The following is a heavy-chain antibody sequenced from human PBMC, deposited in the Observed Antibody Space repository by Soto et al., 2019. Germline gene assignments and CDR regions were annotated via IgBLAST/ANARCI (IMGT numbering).Heavy chain of an antibody. V-gene: IGHV5-51*01. CDR1: GYSFTSYW. CDR3: ATASIRVRDAFDP. D-gene: IGHD3-16*01. Sequence: PGESLKISCKGSGYSFTSYWIGWVRQMPGKGLEWMGIIYPGDSDTRYSPSFQGQVTISADKSISTAYLQWSSLKASDTAMYYCATASIRVRDAFDPWGQGILVTVSS. CDR2: IYPGDSDT. J-gene: IGHJ5*02.